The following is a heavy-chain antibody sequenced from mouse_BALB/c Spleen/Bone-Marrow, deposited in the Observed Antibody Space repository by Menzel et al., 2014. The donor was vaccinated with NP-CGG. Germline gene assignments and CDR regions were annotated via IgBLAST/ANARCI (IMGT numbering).Heavy chain of an antibody. J-gene: IGHJ2*01. D-gene: IGHD2-4*01. V-gene: IGHV7-3*02. CDR2: IRNKANGYTT. CDR1: GFTFTDYY. CDR3: ARDRGLTYFDY. Sequence: EVKVVESGGGLVQPGGSLRLSCATSGFTFTDYYMSWVRPPPGKALEWLGFIRNKANGYTTEYSASVKGRFTISRDNSQSILYLQMNTLRAEDSATYYCARDRGLTYFDYWGQGTTLTVSS.